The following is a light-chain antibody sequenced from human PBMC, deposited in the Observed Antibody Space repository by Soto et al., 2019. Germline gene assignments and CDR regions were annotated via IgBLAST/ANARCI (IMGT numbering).Light chain of an antibody. CDR1: QDITNE. CDR2: AAS. J-gene: IGKJ4*01. Sequence: DLQMTQSPSSLSASEGDRVTITCRASQDITNELGWYQQKPGKAPKRLIYAASSLQSGVPSRFSGSGSGTEFTLTISSLQPEDFATYYCLQHNSYPLTFGGGTKVEIK. CDR3: LQHNSYPLT. V-gene: IGKV1-17*01.